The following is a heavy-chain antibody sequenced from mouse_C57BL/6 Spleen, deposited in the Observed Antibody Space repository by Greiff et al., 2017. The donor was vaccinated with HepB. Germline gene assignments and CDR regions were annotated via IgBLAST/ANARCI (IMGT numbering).Heavy chain of an antibody. Sequence: VQLQQPGAELVRPGTSVKLSCKASGYTFTSYWMHWVKQRPGQGLEWIGVIDPSDSYTNYNQKFKGKATLTVDTSSSTAYMQLSSLTSEDSAVYYCARITTVQTWFAYWGQGTLVTVSA. CDR2: IDPSDSYT. D-gene: IGHD1-1*01. V-gene: IGHV1-59*01. CDR1: GYTFTSYW. CDR3: ARITTVQTWFAY. J-gene: IGHJ3*01.